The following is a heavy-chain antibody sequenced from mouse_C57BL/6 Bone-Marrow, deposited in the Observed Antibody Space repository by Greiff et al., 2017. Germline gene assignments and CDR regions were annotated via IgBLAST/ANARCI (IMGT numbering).Heavy chain of an antibody. D-gene: IGHD1-1*01. CDR3: ANHLRNYAMDY. CDR1: GFTFSDYG. Sequence: EVQGVESGGGLVKPGGSLKLSCAASGFTFSDYGMHWVRQAPEKGLEWVAYISSGSSTIYYADTVKGRFTISRDNAKNTLFLQMTSLRSEDTAMYYCANHLRNYAMDYWGQGTSVTVSS. CDR2: ISSGSSTI. V-gene: IGHV5-17*01. J-gene: IGHJ4*01.